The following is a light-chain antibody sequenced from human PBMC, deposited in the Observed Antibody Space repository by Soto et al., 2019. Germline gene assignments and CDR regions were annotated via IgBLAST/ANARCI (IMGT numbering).Light chain of an antibody. CDR2: AAS. CDR3: QQVKSFLPLT. Sequence: IQLTQSPSSLSASVGDSVTITCRASQDISSHLAWYQQKPGKAPKVLIYAASTLESGIPSRFSGSGSGTDFTLTISSLQAEDFATYFCQQVKSFLPLTFGGGTKVEIK. V-gene: IGKV1-9*01. CDR1: QDISSH. J-gene: IGKJ4*01.